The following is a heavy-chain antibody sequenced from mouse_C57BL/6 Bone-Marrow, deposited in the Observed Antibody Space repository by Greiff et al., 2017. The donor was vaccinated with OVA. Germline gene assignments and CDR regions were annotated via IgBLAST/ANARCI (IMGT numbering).Heavy chain of an antibody. D-gene: IGHD1-1*01. CDR3: ARWGYYYGSGAY. Sequence: QVQLQQSGAELVRPGTSVKVSCKASGYAFTNYLIEWVKQRPGQGLEWIGVINPGSGGTNYNETFKGKATLTADKSSSTAYMQLSSLTSEDSAVYCCARWGYYYGSGAYWGQGTLVTVAA. CDR1: GYAFTNYL. CDR2: INPGSGGT. J-gene: IGHJ3*01. V-gene: IGHV1-54*01.